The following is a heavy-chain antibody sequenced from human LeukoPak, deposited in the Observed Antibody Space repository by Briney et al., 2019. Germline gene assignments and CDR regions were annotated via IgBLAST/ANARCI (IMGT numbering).Heavy chain of an antibody. CDR1: GGSISSGGYY. Sequence: PSETLSLTCTVSGGSISSGGYYWSWMPQHPGKGLEWIGYIYYSGSTYYNPSLKSPVTISVDTSKNQFSLKLSSVTAADTAVYYCARKTSRYSPFDYWGQGTLVTVSS. CDR2: IYYSGST. CDR3: ARKTSRYSPFDY. J-gene: IGHJ4*02. D-gene: IGHD5-12*01. V-gene: IGHV4-31*01.